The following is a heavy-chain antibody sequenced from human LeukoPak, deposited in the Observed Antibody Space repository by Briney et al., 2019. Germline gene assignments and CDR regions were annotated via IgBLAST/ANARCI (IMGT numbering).Heavy chain of an antibody. CDR1: GFTFSNYW. D-gene: IGHD3-10*01. V-gene: IGHV3-7*03. CDR3: ARINQYYYGSGIYPGGLDY. J-gene: IGHJ4*02. CDR2: INRDGSER. Sequence: GGSLRLSCAASGFTFSNYWMTWVRQAPGKGLEWVANINRDGSERYYVDSVKGRFTISRDDAKSSLYVQMNSLRAEDTAVYYCARINQYYYGSGIYPGGLDYWGQGTLVTVSS.